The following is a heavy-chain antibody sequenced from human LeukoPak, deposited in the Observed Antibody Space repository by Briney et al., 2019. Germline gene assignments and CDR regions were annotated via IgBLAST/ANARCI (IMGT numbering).Heavy chain of an antibody. J-gene: IGHJ3*02. D-gene: IGHD3-3*01. CDR1: GFTFSSYA. CDR2: TSYDGSNK. Sequence: PGGSLRLSCAASGFTFSSYAMHWVRQAPGKGLEWVAVTSYDGSNKYYADSVKGRFTISRDNSKNTLYLQMNSLRAEDTAVYYCARVRRVFGVVHDAFDIWGQGTMVTVSS. V-gene: IGHV3-30-3*01. CDR3: ARVRRVFGVVHDAFDI.